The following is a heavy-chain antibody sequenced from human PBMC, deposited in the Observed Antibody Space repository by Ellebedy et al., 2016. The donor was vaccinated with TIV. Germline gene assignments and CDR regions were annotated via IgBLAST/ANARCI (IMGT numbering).Heavy chain of an antibody. CDR2: FFNSDT. J-gene: IGHJ6*02. V-gene: IGHV4-4*07. CDR1: GGSISGHY. Sequence: SETLSLTCTVSGGSISGHYWGWIRQPAGKGLEWIGRFFNSDTYYNPSLKSRVTMSVDTAKNQFSLNLRSVTAADTAIYYCARDLNVWGPGTTVTVSS. CDR3: ARDLNV.